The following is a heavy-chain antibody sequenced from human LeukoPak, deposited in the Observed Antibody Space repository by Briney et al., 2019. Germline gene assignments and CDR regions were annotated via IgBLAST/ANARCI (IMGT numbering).Heavy chain of an antibody. V-gene: IGHV4-59*01. Sequence: PSEXLXXXCTVXGGSISSYYWXWIRQPPGKGLEWIGYIYYSGNTNYNPSLKSRVTISVDTSKNQFSLKLSSVTAADTAVYYCARYSADAFDIWGQGTMVTVSS. CDR3: ARYSADAFDI. J-gene: IGHJ3*02. CDR1: GGSISSYY. D-gene: IGHD6-13*01. CDR2: IYYSGNT.